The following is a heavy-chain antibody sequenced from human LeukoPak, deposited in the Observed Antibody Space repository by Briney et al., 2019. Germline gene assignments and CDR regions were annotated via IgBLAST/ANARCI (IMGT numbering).Heavy chain of an antibody. J-gene: IGHJ4*02. V-gene: IGHV3-30*03. D-gene: IGHD3-10*01. Sequence: GGSLRLSCAASGFTLSSYSMNWVRQAPGKGLVWVAVISYDGSNKYYADSVKGRFTISRDNSKNTLYLQMNSLRAEDTAVYYCAREDYYGSGSYFDYWGQGTLVTVSS. CDR3: AREDYYGSGSYFDY. CDR1: GFTLSSYS. CDR2: ISYDGSNK.